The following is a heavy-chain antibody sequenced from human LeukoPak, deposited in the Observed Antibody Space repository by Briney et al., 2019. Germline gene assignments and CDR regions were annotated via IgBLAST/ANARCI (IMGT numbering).Heavy chain of an antibody. V-gene: IGHV4-34*01. J-gene: IGHJ4*02. D-gene: IGHD2-21*01. CDR2: INHSRST. CDR1: GGSFSGYY. Sequence: SETLSLTCAVYGGSFSGYYWSWIRQPPGKGLEWIGEINHSRSTNYNPSLKSRVTISVDTSKNQFSLKLSSVTAADAAVYYCAGYYGGYWGQGTLVTVSS. CDR3: AGYYGGY.